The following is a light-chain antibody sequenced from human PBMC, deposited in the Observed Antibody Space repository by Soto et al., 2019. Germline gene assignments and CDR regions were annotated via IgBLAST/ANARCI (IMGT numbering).Light chain of an antibody. CDR2: DVH. CDR1: SSDVGGSNY. CDR3: SSYRSGSTLV. V-gene: IGLV2-14*01. J-gene: IGLJ2*01. Sequence: QSALTQPASVSGSPGQSITISCTGTSSDVGGSNYVSWYQQHPGKAPKLMIYDVHNRPSGISNRFSGSKSGNTASLTISGLQAEDEADYYCSSYRSGSTLVFGGWTKLTVL.